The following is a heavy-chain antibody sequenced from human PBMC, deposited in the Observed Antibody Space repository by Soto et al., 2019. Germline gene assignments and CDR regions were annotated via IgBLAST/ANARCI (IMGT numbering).Heavy chain of an antibody. CDR2: IFNSGTM. J-gene: IGHJ6*02. D-gene: IGHD3-22*01. V-gene: IGHV4-39*07. CDR1: DGSISSGSYY. CDR3: AREVVSRGMDV. Sequence: SETLSLTCSVSDGSISSGSYYWGWLRQPPGKGLEWIGSIFNSGTMYYNPSLKSRVTISVDTSKNQFSLTLTSVTAADTAVYYCAREVVSRGMDVWGQGTTVTVSS.